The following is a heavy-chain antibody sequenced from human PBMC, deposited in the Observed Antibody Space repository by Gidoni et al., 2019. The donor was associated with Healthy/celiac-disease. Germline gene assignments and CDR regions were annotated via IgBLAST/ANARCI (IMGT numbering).Heavy chain of an antibody. CDR3: ARRGGYSSSPVNY. Sequence: EVPLVQSGAEVKKTGESLKISGKGSGYSFTSYWDGGVRQMPGKGLEWMGIISPGDSDTRYSPSFQGQVTISADKSISTAYLQWSSLKASDTAMYYCARRGGYSSSPVNYWGQGTLVTVSS. D-gene: IGHD6-13*01. V-gene: IGHV5-51*01. J-gene: IGHJ4*02. CDR1: GYSFTSYW. CDR2: ISPGDSDT.